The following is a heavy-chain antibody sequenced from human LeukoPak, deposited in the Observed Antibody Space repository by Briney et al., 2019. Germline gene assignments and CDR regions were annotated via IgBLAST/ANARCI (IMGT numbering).Heavy chain of an antibody. D-gene: IGHD6-13*01. CDR1: GGSISSYY. CDR2: IYYSGST. J-gene: IGHJ5*02. CDR3: ARGRARGYSTVGWFDP. Sequence: SETLSLTCTVSGGSISSYYWSWIRQPPGKGLEWIGYIYYSGSTNYNPSLKSRVTISVDTSKNQFSLKLSSVTAADTAVYYCARGRARGYSTVGWFDPWGQGTLVTVSS. V-gene: IGHV4-59*01.